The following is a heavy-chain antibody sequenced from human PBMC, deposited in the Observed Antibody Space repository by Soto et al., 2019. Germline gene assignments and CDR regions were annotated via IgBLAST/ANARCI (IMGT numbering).Heavy chain of an antibody. J-gene: IGHJ4*02. D-gene: IGHD2-15*01. Sequence: ASVKVSCKVSGYTLTELSMHWVRQAPGKGLEWMGGFDPEDGETIYAQKFQGRVTMTEDTSTDTAYMELSSLRSEDTAVYYCMVVPAVPLYCSGGSCYRYYFDYWGQGTLVTVSS. V-gene: IGHV1-24*01. CDR2: FDPEDGET. CDR3: MVVPAVPLYCSGGSCYRYYFDY. CDR1: GYTLTELS.